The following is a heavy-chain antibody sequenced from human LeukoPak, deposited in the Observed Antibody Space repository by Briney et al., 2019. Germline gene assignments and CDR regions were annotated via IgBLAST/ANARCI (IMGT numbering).Heavy chain of an antibody. CDR2: ITSGGAP. J-gene: IGHJ3*02. CDR1: GFTFSNYA. V-gene: IGHV3-23*01. D-gene: IGHD7-27*01. CDR3: AKDMGTWGSPGNDAFDI. Sequence: GGSLRLSCAASGFTFSNYAVMWVRQAPGQGLEWVSAITSGGAPRYADSVKGRFTISRDNSKNTLYLQMNSLRAEDTAVYYCAKDMGTWGSPGNDAFDIWGQGTMVTVSS.